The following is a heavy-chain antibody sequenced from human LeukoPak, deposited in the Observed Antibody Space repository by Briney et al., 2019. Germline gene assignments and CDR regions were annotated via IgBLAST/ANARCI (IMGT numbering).Heavy chain of an antibody. Sequence: PGRSLRLSCAASGFTFSSYAMHWVRQAPGKGLEWVAVISYDGSNKYYADSVKGRFTISRDNSKNTLYLQMNSLRAEDTAVYYCARDDTNPGGYYYYGMDVWGQGTTVIVSS. V-gene: IGHV3-30-3*01. J-gene: IGHJ6*02. CDR2: ISYDGSNK. CDR1: GFTFSSYA. CDR3: ARDDTNPGGYYYYGMDV.